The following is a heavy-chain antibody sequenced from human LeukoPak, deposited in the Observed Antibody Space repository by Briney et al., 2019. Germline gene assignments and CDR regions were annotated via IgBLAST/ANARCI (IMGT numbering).Heavy chain of an antibody. CDR2: ISSSSSTI. J-gene: IGHJ4*02. CDR1: GFTFSSYS. CDR3: AKDLDRIAVAGFFDY. V-gene: IGHV3-48*01. Sequence: GGSLRLSCAASGFTFSSYSMNWVRQAPGKGLEWVSYISSSSSTIYYADSVKGRFTISRDNAKNSLYLQMNSLRAEDTAVYYCAKDLDRIAVAGFFDYWGQGTLVTVSS. D-gene: IGHD6-19*01.